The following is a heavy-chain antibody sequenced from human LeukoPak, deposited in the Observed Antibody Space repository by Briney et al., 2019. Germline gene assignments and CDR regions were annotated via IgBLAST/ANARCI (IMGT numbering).Heavy chain of an antibody. J-gene: IGHJ4*02. CDR2: IYWDDGR. Sequence: SGPTLVNPTQTLTLTCTFSGFSLNTRGVGVGWIRQPPGRALEWLALIYWDDGRRYSPSLKSRLTITKDTSRNQVVLTMTDMDPVDTATYFCAHRKNYYDSSVFDNWGQGTLVTVSS. D-gene: IGHD3-22*01. CDR1: GFSLNTRGVG. V-gene: IGHV2-5*02. CDR3: AHRKNYYDSSVFDN.